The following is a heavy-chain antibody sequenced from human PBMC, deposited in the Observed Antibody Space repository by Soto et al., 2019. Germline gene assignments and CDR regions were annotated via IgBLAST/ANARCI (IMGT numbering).Heavy chain of an antibody. CDR3: ARDVRAEAGPQDYRMDV. D-gene: IGHD6-13*01. V-gene: IGHV4-59*01. Sequence: SETLSLTCTVSGGSISSYYWSWIRQPPGKGLEWIGYIYYSGSTNYNPSLKSRVTISVDTSKNQFSLKLSSVTAADTAVYYCARDVRAEAGPQDYRMDVWGQGSTVTVSS. J-gene: IGHJ6*02. CDR1: GGSISSYY. CDR2: IYYSGST.